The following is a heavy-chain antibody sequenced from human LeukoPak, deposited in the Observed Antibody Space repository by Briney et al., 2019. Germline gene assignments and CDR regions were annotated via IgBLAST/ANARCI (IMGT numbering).Heavy chain of an antibody. Sequence: PGGSLRLSCAASGFSFNSFEMSWVRHAPGKGLEWVSYISSSGSTIYYADSVKGRFTISRDNAKNSLYLQMNSLRAEDTAVYYCARGWYNSGYYCDYWGQGTLVTASS. CDR1: GFSFNSFE. D-gene: IGHD6-19*01. V-gene: IGHV3-48*03. CDR2: ISSSGSTI. CDR3: ARGWYNSGYYCDY. J-gene: IGHJ4*02.